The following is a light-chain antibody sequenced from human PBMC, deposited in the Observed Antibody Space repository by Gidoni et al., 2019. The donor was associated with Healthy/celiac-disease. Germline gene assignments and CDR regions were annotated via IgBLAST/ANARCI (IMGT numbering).Light chain of an antibody. CDR2: GNS. CDR3: QSYDSSLSDVV. Sequence: QSVLPQPPSVSGAPGQRVTISCTGSSSNIGAVYDVHWYQQLPGTAPKLLISGNSNRPSGVPDRFSGSKSGTSASLAITGLQAEDEADYYCQSYDSSLSDVVFGGGTKLTVL. V-gene: IGLV1-40*01. J-gene: IGLJ2*01. CDR1: SSNIGAVYD.